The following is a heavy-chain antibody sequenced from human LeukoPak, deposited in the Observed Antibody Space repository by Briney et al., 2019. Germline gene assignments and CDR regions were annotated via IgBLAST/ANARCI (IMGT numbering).Heavy chain of an antibody. CDR1: GGSISSYY. D-gene: IGHD1-26*01. Sequence: SETLSLTCTVSGGSISSYYWSWIRQPPGKGLEWIGYIFYSGSTNYNPSLKSRVTISVDTPKNQFSLKLSSVTAADTAVYYCARDGRSGSYKDYFDYWGQGTLVTVSS. J-gene: IGHJ4*02. CDR2: IFYSGST. V-gene: IGHV4-59*01. CDR3: ARDGRSGSYKDYFDY.